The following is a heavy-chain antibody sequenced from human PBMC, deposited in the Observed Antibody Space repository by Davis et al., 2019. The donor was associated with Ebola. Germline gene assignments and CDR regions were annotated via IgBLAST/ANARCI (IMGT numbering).Heavy chain of an antibody. D-gene: IGHD5-18*01. Sequence: CPASGFNFSRYALRWVGQPPGHGLGWVSPIRRGGSSTYYADSVKGRFTISRDNAKNSLYLQMNSLRGEDTAVYYRARGTVDTAMVYYYNGMDVWGQGTTVTAAS. J-gene: IGHJ6*02. V-gene: IGHV3-23*01. CDR3: ARGTVDTAMVYYYNGMDV. CDR1: GFNFSRYA. CDR2: IRRGGSST.